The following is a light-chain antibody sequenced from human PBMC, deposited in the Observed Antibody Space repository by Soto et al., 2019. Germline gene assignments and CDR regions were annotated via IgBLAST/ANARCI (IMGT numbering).Light chain of an antibody. J-gene: IGKJ5*01. CDR1: QSFSSSY. Sequence: EIVLTQSPGTLSLSPGERATLSCRASQSFSSSYLAWYQQKPGQAPRLLIYGASSRATGIPDRFSGSGSGTDFTLTISRLEPEDFAVYYCQQYCSSTTFGQGTRVEI. CDR2: GAS. CDR3: QQYCSSTT. V-gene: IGKV3-20*01.